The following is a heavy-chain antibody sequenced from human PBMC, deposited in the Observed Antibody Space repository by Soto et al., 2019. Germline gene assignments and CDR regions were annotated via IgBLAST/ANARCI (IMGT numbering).Heavy chain of an antibody. D-gene: IGHD2-21*02. J-gene: IGHJ4*02. CDR1: GFTFSSYA. CDR3: AKDYLVVTAVPSDFDY. CDR2: ISGSGGST. Sequence: PGGSLRLSCAASGFTFSSYAMSWVRQAPGKGLEWVSAISGSGGSTYYADSVKGRFTISRDNSKNTLYLQMNSLRAEDTAVYYCAKDYLVVTAVPSDFDYWGQGTLVTAPQ. V-gene: IGHV3-23*01.